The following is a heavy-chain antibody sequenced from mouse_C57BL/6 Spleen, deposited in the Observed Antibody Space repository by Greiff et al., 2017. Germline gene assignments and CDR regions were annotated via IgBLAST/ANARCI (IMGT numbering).Heavy chain of an antibody. CDR3: ARIVYDYDGYAMDY. V-gene: IGHV8-8*01. CDR1: GFSLSTFGMG. J-gene: IGHJ4*01. CDR2: IWWDDDK. Sequence: QVTLKESGPGILQPSQTLSLTCSFSGFSLSTFGMGVGWIRQPSGKGLEWLAHIWWDDDKYYNPALKSRLTISKVTSKNQVFLKIANVDTADTATYYCARIVYDYDGYAMDYWGQGTSVTVSS. D-gene: IGHD2-4*01.